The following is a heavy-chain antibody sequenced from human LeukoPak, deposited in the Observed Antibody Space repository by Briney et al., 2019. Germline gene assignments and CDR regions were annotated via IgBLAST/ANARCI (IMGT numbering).Heavy chain of an antibody. D-gene: IGHD3-10*01. CDR3: ARDQNVLLWFGEFGI. J-gene: IGHJ4*02. CDR1: GGSISSSSYY. Sequence: SETLSLTCTVSGGSISSSSYYWGWIRQPPGKGLEWIGSIYYSGSTYYNPSLKSRVTISVDTSKNQFSLKLSSVTAADTAVYYCARDQNVLLWFGEFGIWGQGTLVTVSS. V-gene: IGHV4-39*07. CDR2: IYYSGST.